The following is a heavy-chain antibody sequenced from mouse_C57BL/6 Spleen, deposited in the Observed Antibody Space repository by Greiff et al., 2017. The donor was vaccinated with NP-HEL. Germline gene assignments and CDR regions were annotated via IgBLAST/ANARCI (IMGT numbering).Heavy chain of an antibody. CDR1: GYTFTDYY. Sequence: EVQLQQSGPELVKPGASVKISCKASGYTFTDYYMNWVKQSHGKSLEWIGDINPNNGGTSYNQKFKGKATLTVDKSSSTAYMELRRLTSEDSAVYYWARQDGSSDRYVDVWGKGTPVNVAP. CDR2: INPNNGGT. CDR3: ARQDGSSDRYVDV. J-gene: IGHJ1*03. D-gene: IGHD1-1*01. V-gene: IGHV1-26*01.